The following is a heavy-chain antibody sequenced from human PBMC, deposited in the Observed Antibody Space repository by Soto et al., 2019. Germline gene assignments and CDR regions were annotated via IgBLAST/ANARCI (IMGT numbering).Heavy chain of an antibody. V-gene: IGHV3-21*01. CDR2: ISSSSSYI. CDR3: ARDVIAVAGTIGFFDY. CDR1: GFTFRSYS. J-gene: IGHJ4*02. Sequence: LRLSCAASGFTFRSYSMNWVLQGPGKGLEWVSSISSSSSYIYYADSVKGRFTISRDNAKNSLYLQMNSLRAEDTAVYYCARDVIAVAGTIGFFDYWGQGTLVTVSS. D-gene: IGHD6-19*01.